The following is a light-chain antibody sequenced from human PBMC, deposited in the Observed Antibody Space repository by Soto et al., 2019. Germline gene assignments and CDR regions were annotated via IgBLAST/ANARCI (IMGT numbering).Light chain of an antibody. V-gene: IGLV1-51*01. Sequence: QSVLTQPPSVSAAPGQKVTISCSGSSSNIGNNYVSWYQQLPGTAPKLLIYDNNERPSGIPDRFTGSKSRTSATLGITGLQTGDEADYDCGTWDSSLSSVVFGGGTKVTVL. CDR3: GTWDSSLSSVV. J-gene: IGLJ2*01. CDR2: DNN. CDR1: SSNIGNNY.